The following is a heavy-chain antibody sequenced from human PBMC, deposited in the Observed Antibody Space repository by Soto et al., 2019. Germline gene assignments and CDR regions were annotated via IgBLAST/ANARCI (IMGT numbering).Heavy chain of an antibody. CDR1: RLTLSTYW. Sequence: GSLRLSSEASRLTLSTYWMDWVRQTPGKGLEWVANINQDGSEKNYVDSVKGRFTISRDNAQNALYLQMNSLTAEDSALYYCSRSLDFWGQGTLVTVSS. CDR2: INQDGSEK. J-gene: IGHJ4*02. V-gene: IGHV3-7*01. CDR3: SRSLDF.